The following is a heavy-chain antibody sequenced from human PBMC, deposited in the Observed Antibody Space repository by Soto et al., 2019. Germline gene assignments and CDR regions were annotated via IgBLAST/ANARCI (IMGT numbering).Heavy chain of an antibody. CDR3: ARIYCGGDCYTNWYFDL. CDR2: ISYSGST. J-gene: IGHJ2*01. D-gene: IGHD2-21*02. Sequence: SETLSLTCTVSGGSISSYYWSWIRQPPGKGLEWIGYISYSGSTNYNPSLKSRVTISVDTSKNQFSLNLSSVTAADTAVYYRARIYCGGDCYTNWYFDLWGRGTLVTVS. V-gene: IGHV4-59*01. CDR1: GGSISSYY.